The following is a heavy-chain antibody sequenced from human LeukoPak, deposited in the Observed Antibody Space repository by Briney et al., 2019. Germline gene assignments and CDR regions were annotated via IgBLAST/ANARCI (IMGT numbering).Heavy chain of an antibody. CDR1: GYTFTSYY. CDR2: INPSGGST. J-gene: IGHJ4*02. Sequence: ASVKVSCKPSGYTFTSYYMHWVRQAPGRGLEWMGIINPSGGSTSYAQKFQGRVTMTRDTSTSIVYMELSSLRSEDTAVYYCARTDCSSTSCSNGHQAYYFDYWGQGTLVTVSS. CDR3: ARTDCSSTSCSNGHQAYYFDY. D-gene: IGHD2-2*01. V-gene: IGHV1-46*01.